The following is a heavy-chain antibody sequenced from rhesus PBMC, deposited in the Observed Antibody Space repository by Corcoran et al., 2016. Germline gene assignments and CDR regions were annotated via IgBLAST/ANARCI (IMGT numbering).Heavy chain of an antibody. CDR1: GGSFSSYW. CDR3: ARYSRVAAAGTLDY. V-gene: IGHV4-80*01. D-gene: IGHD6-25*01. Sequence: QVQLQESGPGLVKPSETLSLTCAVPGGSFSSYWWSWIRPPPGKGLEWSGEINGNSGSPNTNPPLKSRVTISKDAAKNRVSLKLSSVAAADTAVYDCARYSRVAAAGTLDYWGQGVLVTVSS. J-gene: IGHJ4*01. CDR2: INGNSGSP.